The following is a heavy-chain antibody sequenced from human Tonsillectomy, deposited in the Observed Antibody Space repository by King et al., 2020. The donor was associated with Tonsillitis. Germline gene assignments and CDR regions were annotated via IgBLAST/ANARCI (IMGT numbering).Heavy chain of an antibody. J-gene: IGHJ4*02. CDR3: ARVISGSYRYYFDY. V-gene: IGHV1-18*04. Sequence: QLVQSGGEVKKPGASVKVSCQASGYTFTSYGITWVRQAPGQGLEWMGWISAYGGYTNYAQKLQGRVTVTADTSTSTAYMELRSLTSDDTAVYYCARVISGSYRYYFDYWGQGTLVTVSS. CDR1: GYTFTSYG. D-gene: IGHD1-26*01. CDR2: ISAYGGYT.